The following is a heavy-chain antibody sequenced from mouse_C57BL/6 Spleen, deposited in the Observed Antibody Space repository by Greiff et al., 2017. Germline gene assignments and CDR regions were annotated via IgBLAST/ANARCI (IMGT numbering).Heavy chain of an antibody. CDR1: GFTFSDYY. Sequence: EVQRVESEGGLVQPGSSLKLSCTASGFTFSDYYMAWVRQGPEKGLEWVANINYDGSSTYYLDSLKSRFIISRDNAKNILYLQMSSLKSEDTATYYCARDLTGSYFDDWGQGTTLTVSA. V-gene: IGHV5-16*01. D-gene: IGHD4-1*01. CDR2: INYDGSST. J-gene: IGHJ2*01. CDR3: ARDLTGSYFDD.